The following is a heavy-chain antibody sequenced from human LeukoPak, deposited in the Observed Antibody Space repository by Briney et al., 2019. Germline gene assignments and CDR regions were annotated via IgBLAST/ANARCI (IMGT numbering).Heavy chain of an antibody. CDR2: ISGSGGST. Sequence: PGGSLRLSCAASGFTFSSYAMSWVRQAPGKGLEWVSAISGSGGSTYYAGSVKGRFTISRDNSKNTLYLQMNSLRAEDTAVYYCAKDDDYGVPGRSFECWGQGTLVTVSS. D-gene: IGHD4-17*01. CDR1: GFTFSSYA. V-gene: IGHV3-23*01. J-gene: IGHJ4*02. CDR3: AKDDDYGVPGRSFEC.